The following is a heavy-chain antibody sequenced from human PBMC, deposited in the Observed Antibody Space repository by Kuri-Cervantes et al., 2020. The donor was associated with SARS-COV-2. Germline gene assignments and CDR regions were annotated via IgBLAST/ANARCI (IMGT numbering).Heavy chain of an antibody. D-gene: IGHD2-2*01. CDR3: AKDGDIVVVPAESPARQRGNFESGYFQH. J-gene: IGHJ1*01. V-gene: IGHV3-23*01. CDR2: ISGSGGST. CDR1: GFTFSTIA. Sequence: GGSLTPSCALYGFTFSTIAMSWNRQAQGKGLEWVSAISGSGGSTYYADSVKGRFTISRDNSKNTLYLQMNSLRAEDTAVYYCAKDGDIVVVPAESPARQRGNFESGYFQHWGQGTLVTVSS.